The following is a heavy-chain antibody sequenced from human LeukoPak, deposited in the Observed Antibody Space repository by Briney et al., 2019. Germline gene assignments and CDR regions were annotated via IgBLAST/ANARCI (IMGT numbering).Heavy chain of an antibody. CDR3: VGAAADTTPRP. D-gene: IGHD6-13*01. CDR2: VSNDGSST. J-gene: IGHJ4*02. Sequence: GGSLRLSCAASGFTLSNYWMHWVRQGPGKGLVWVSRVSNDGSSTAYADSVRGRFTISRDNAKNTLYLQMNSLRAEDTAVYYCVGAAADTTPRPWGQGTLVTVAS. CDR1: GFTLSNYW. V-gene: IGHV3-74*01.